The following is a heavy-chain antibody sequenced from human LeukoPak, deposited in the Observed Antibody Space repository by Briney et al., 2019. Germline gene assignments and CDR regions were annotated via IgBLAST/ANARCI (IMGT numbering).Heavy chain of an antibody. V-gene: IGHV3-23*01. J-gene: IGHJ6*03. Sequence: GGSLRLSCAASGFTFNNYAMSWVRQAPGKGLESVSTITGSGGSTYSADSVKGRLTIPRDNSKNTLYLQMNSLRADDTALYYCARNQDSSWYYYYMDVWGKGTTVTVSS. CDR1: GFTFNNYA. D-gene: IGHD6-13*01. CDR2: ITGSGGST. CDR3: ARNQDSSWYYYYMDV.